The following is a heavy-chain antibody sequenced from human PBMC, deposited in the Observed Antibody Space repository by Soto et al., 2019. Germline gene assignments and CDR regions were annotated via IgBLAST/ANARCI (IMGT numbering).Heavy chain of an antibody. V-gene: IGHV3-11*01. J-gene: IGHJ6*03. Sequence: QVQLVESGGGLVKPGGSLSLSCAASGFTFSDYYISWIRQAPGTGLEWVSYISSSGSTIYYADSVKGRFTISRDNAKNALYLQMNSLRAEDTAVYYCAVDYGVDYYYYYMDVWGNGTTVTVSS. CDR3: AVDYGVDYYYYYMDV. CDR1: GFTFSDYY. D-gene: IGHD4-17*01. CDR2: ISSSGSTI.